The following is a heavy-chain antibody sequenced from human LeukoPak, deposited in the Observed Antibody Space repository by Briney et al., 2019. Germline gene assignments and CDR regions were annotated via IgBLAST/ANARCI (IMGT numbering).Heavy chain of an antibody. Sequence: GGYLRLSCAASGFTFSSYGMNWVRQAPGKGREWGAFIRYDGSKKYYADSVKGRFTISRDNSKTTLYLQMNSLRAEDTAVYYCARAGAQWLVPLDYWGQGTLVTVSS. D-gene: IGHD6-19*01. CDR1: GFTFSSYG. V-gene: IGHV3-30*02. CDR3: ARAGAQWLVPLDY. J-gene: IGHJ4*02. CDR2: IRYDGSKK.